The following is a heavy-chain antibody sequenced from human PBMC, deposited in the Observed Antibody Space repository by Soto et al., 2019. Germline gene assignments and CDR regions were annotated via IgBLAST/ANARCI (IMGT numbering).Heavy chain of an antibody. CDR3: ARDQGIGSSGPFDY. CDR1: GGSINNHY. V-gene: IGHV4-59*11. J-gene: IGHJ4*02. D-gene: IGHD6-13*01. CDR2: IYHTGST. Sequence: SETLSLTCTVSGGSINNHYWSWIRQPPGKGLEWIGFIYHTGSTNYNPSLKSRVTMSVDTSKSQCFLKLTSVTAADTAVYYCARDQGIGSSGPFDYWGQGALVTVSS.